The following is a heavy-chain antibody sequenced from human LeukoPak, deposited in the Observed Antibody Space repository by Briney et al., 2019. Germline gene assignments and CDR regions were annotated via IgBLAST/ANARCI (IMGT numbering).Heavy chain of an antibody. CDR1: GFTFNSYA. CDR2: IGGSGGTT. Sequence: GGSLRLSCAASGFTFNSYAMSWVRQAGGTGLEWVSAIGGSGGTTYYADSVKGRFTISRDNSKDTLYLQMNSLRAEDTALYYCAKRSRDSSGWFDHWGQGTLVTVSS. D-gene: IGHD6-19*01. CDR3: AKRSRDSSGWFDH. V-gene: IGHV3-23*01. J-gene: IGHJ5*02.